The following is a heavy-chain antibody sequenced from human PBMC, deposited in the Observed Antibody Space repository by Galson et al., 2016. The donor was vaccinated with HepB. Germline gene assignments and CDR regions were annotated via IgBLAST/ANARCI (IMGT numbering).Heavy chain of an antibody. CDR3: AREDYYDVDLKNWYFDL. CDR1: GFSFSGEW. D-gene: IGHD3-22*01. CDR2: IRQDESER. Sequence: SLRLSCAASGFSFSGEWMSWVRQAPGKGLEWVANIRQDESERNYVDSVKGRFTISRDIAKNSVYLQLNSLRADDTAVYYCAREDYYDVDLKNWYFDLWGRGTLVTVSS. J-gene: IGHJ2*01. V-gene: IGHV3-7*03.